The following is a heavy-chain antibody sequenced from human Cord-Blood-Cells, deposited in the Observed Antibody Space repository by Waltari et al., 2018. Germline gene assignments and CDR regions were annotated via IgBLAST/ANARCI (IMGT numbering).Heavy chain of an antibody. CDR3: ARVPTGTFDY. V-gene: IGHV3-7*01. Sequence: EVQLVESGGGLVQPGGSLRLSCAASGFTFSSYWMRWVRHAPGKGREWGANIKQDGSEKYYVDSVKGRLTISRDNDKNSLYLQMNSLRAEDTAVYYCARVPTGTFDYWGQGTLVTVSS. CDR1: GFTFSSYW. CDR2: IKQDGSEK. J-gene: IGHJ4*02.